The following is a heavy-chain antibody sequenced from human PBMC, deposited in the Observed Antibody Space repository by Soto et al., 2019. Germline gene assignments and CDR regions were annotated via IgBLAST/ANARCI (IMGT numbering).Heavy chain of an antibody. Sequence: SETLSLTCAVYGGSFSGYYWSWIRQPPGKGLEWIGEINHSGTTNYNPSLKSRVTISVDTSKNQFSLKLSSVTAADTAVYYCARGTIAARPRWFDPWGQGTLVTVSS. CDR3: ARGTIAARPRWFDP. D-gene: IGHD6-6*01. V-gene: IGHV4-34*01. CDR2: INHSGTT. J-gene: IGHJ5*02. CDR1: GGSFSGYY.